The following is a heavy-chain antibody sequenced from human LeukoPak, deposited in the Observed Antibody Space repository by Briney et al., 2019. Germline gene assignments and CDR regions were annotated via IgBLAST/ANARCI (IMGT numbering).Heavy chain of an antibody. Sequence: GGSLRLSCAASGFTFSSYWMHWVRQPPGKGLVWVSRINSDESSTNYADSVKGRFTISRDNAKNTLYLQMNSLRAEDTAVYYCARARGLGYGDDVRWFDPWGQGTLVTVSS. V-gene: IGHV3-74*01. D-gene: IGHD4-17*01. CDR3: ARARGLGYGDDVRWFDP. J-gene: IGHJ5*02. CDR1: GFTFSSYW. CDR2: INSDESST.